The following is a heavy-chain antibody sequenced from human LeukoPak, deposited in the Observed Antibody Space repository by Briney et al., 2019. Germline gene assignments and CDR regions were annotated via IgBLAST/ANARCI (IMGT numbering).Heavy chain of an antibody. CDR3: ARLAMTTVTHCYYYYMDV. CDR2: IYPGDSDT. CDR1: GYSFTSYW. Sequence: ESLKISCKGSGYSFTSYWIGWVRQIPGKGLEWMGIIYPGDSDTRYSPSFQGQVTISADKSISTAYLQWSSLKGSDTAMYYCARLAMTTVTHCYYYYMDVWGKGTTVTVSS. D-gene: IGHD4-17*01. J-gene: IGHJ6*03. V-gene: IGHV5-51*01.